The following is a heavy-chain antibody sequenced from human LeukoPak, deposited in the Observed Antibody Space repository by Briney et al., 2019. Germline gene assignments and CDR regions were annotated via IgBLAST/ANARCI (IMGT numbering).Heavy chain of an antibody. J-gene: IGHJ4*02. Sequence: ASVKVSCKASGYTFTGYYMHWVRQAPGQGLEWMGWINPNSGGTNYAQKFQGRVTMTRDTSISTAYMELSRLRFDDTAVYYCASLHEYSSSFVWTNWGQGTLVTVSS. CDR2: INPNSGGT. V-gene: IGHV1-2*02. CDR3: ASLHEYSSSFVWTN. CDR1: GYTFTGYY. D-gene: IGHD6-6*01.